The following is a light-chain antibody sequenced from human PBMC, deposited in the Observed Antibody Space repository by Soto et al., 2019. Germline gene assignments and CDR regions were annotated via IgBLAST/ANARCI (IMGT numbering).Light chain of an antibody. CDR3: QQRSNWPPYT. CDR2: DAS. CDR1: QSVSSY. J-gene: IGKJ2*01. V-gene: IGKV3-11*01. Sequence: EIVLTQSPATLSLSPGERATLSCRASQSVSSYLAWYQQKPGQAPRLLIYDASNRATSIPPRCSGSGSGTAFTLTISSLEPADFSVYYCQQRSNWPPYTFGQGTKLEIK.